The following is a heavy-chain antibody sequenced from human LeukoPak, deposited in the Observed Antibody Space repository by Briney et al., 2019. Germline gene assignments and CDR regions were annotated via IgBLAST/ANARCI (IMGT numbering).Heavy chain of an antibody. D-gene: IGHD3-22*01. CDR1: GGSFSGYY. V-gene: IGHV4-34*01. Sequence: SETLSLTCAVYGGSFSGYYWSWIRQPPGKGLEWIGEINHSGSTNYNPSLKSRVTISVDTSKNQFSLKLSSVTAADTAVYYCARANYYDSSGLRYWGQGTLVTVSS. CDR2: INHSGST. CDR3: ARANYYDSSGLRY. J-gene: IGHJ4*02.